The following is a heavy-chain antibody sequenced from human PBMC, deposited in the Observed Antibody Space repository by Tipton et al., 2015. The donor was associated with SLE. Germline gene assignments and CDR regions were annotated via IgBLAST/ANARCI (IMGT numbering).Heavy chain of an antibody. D-gene: IGHD6-13*01. Sequence: SLRLSCVASGFTFPNFAMSWVRQAPGKGLEWVSTISDSGTRTYYTESLKGRFTVSRDNSKDTLYMKMNSLRAEDTALYYCAKGGASIAAWFDPWGLGTLVTVSS. J-gene: IGHJ5*02. CDR3: AKGGASIAAWFDP. V-gene: IGHV3-23*01. CDR2: ISDSGTRT. CDR1: GFTFPNFA.